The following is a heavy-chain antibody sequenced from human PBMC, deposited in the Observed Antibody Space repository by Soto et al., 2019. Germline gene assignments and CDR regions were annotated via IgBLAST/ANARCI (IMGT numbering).Heavy chain of an antibody. CDR1: GASMNTHY. CDR3: ARFTDLFAF. Sequence: PSETLSLTCTVSGASMNTHYWSWIRQPPGQGLEWIWYIFYSGSTNYNPSLKSRVTISLDTSKNQFSLMLTSVTAADTDVYYWARFTDLFAFWGHGALVTVSS. J-gene: IGHJ4*01. V-gene: IGHV4-59*11. CDR2: IFYSGST.